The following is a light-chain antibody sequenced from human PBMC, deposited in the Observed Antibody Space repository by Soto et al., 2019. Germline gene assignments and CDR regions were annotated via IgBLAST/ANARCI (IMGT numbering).Light chain of an antibody. CDR2: GAS. V-gene: IGKV3-11*01. CDR1: QSVRSY. J-gene: IGKJ1*01. CDR3: QQRSNWPLTWT. Sequence: EIVLTQSPATVSLSAGERATLSCRASQSVRSYLAWYQQKPGQAPRLLIYGASNRATGVPARFSGSGSGTDFTLTISSLETEDFAVYYCQQRSNWPLTWTFGQGTKVDIK.